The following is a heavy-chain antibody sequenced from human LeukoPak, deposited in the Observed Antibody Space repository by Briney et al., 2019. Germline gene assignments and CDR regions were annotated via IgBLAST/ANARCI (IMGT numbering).Heavy chain of an antibody. CDR2: INNSGST. V-gene: IGHV4-34*01. D-gene: IGHD3-16*01. CDR3: ARGRYGPRLGK. CDR1: GASFSDSY. Sequence: PSETLSLTCAVYGASFSDSYWSWIRQSPEKGLEWIGEINNSGSTSYNPSLNSRVIMSVDRSKNQFSLRLTSVTAADTAVYYCARGRYGPRLGKRGQGTLVTVSS. J-gene: IGHJ4*02.